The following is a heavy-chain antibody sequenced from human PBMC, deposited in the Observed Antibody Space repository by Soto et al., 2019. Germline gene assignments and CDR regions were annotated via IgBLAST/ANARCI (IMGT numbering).Heavy chain of an antibody. V-gene: IGHV1-69*06. CDR3: AKDLLGFGYTYADV. CDR1: GGTFSSYA. Sequence: SVKVSCKASGGTFSSYAISWVRQAPGQGLEWMGGIIPIFGTANYAQKFQGRVTITADKSTSTAYMELGSLRSEDTAVYYCAKDLLGFGYTYADVWGQGTTVTVSS. D-gene: IGHD3-10*01. CDR2: IIPIFGTA. J-gene: IGHJ6*02.